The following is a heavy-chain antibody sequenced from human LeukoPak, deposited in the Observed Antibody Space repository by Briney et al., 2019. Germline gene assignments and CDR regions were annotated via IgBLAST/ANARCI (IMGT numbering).Heavy chain of an antibody. D-gene: IGHD4-17*01. V-gene: IGHV3-23*01. CDR2: ISGSGGST. J-gene: IGHJ4*02. CDR1: GFTFSSYA. Sequence: GGSLRLSCAASGFTFSSYAMSWVRQAPGKGLEWVSAISGSGGSTYYADSVKGRFTISRDNSKNTLYLQMNSLRAEDAAVHYCAKDSPYGDYGSYFDYWGQGTLVTVSS. CDR3: AKDSPYGDYGSYFDY.